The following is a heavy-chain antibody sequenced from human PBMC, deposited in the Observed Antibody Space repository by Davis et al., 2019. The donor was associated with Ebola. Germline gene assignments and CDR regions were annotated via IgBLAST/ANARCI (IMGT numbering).Heavy chain of an antibody. D-gene: IGHD5-18*01. J-gene: IGHJ5*02. CDR2: IRYDGSNK. CDR3: AKDRWGYSSGWFDP. CDR1: NFTFSTYG. Sequence: GGSLRLSCAASNFTFSTYGMHWVRQAPGKGLEWVAFIRYDGSNKYYADSVKGRFTISRDNSKNTLYLQMSSLRAEDTAVYYCAKDRWGYSSGWFDPWGQGTLVTVSS. V-gene: IGHV3-30*02.